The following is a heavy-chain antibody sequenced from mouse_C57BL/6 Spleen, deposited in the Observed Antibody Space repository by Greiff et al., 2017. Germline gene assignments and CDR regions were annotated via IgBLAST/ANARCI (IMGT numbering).Heavy chain of an antibody. Sequence: ESGPELVKPGASVKISCKASGYAFSSSWMNWVKQRPGKGLEWIGRIYPGDGDTNYNGKFKGKATLTADKSSSTAYMQLSSLTSEDSAVYFCASDGYYYYFDYWGQGTTLTVSS. J-gene: IGHJ2*01. CDR2: IYPGDGDT. V-gene: IGHV1-82*01. CDR1: GYAFSSSW. D-gene: IGHD2-3*01. CDR3: ASDGYYYYFDY.